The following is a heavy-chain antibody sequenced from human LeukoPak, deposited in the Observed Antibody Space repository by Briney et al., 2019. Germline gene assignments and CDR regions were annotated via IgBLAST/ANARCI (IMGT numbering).Heavy chain of an antibody. J-gene: IGHJ5*02. CDR2: IRSKTDGGAS. Sequence: GGSLRFSCAASGFTFSKVWMTWVRQAPGKGLEWVGRIRSKTDGGASEYAAPVKGRFSISRDDSNNTLYLEMISLKAEDTAIYYCTTDVNRFMVTASSWGQGTLVTVSS. D-gene: IGHD2-21*02. V-gene: IGHV3-15*01. CDR3: TTDVNRFMVTASS. CDR1: GFTFSKVW.